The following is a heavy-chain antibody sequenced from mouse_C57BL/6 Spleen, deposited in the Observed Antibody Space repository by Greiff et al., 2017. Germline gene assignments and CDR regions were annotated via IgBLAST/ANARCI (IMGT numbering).Heavy chain of an antibody. D-gene: IGHD1-1*01. V-gene: IGHV5-9-1*02. CDR3: TSLYYYGSNQAWFAY. Sequence: EVKLVESGEGLVKPGGSLKLSCAASGFTFSSYAMSWVRQTPEKRLEWVAYISSGGDYIYYADTVQGRFTISRDNARNTLYLQMSSLKSEDTAMYYCTSLYYYGSNQAWFAYWGQGTLVTVSA. CDR1: GFTFSSYA. CDR2: ISSGGDYI. J-gene: IGHJ3*01.